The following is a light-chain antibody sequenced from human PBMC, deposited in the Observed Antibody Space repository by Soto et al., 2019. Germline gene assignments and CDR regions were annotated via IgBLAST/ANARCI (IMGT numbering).Light chain of an antibody. CDR1: QSVSSN. Sequence: ETVMTQSTATLSVSPGERATLSCRASQSVSSNLAWYQQKPGQAPRLLIYGASTRATGSPARFSGSRSGTEFTLTISSLQSEDFAIYYCQHYDNWPITLGQGTRLEIK. CDR2: GAS. J-gene: IGKJ5*01. CDR3: QHYDNWPIT. V-gene: IGKV3-15*01.